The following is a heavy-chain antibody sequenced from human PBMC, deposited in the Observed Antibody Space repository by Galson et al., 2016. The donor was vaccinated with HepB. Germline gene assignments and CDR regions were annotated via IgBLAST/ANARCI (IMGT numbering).Heavy chain of an antibody. CDR3: AKESGFGVYFDS. J-gene: IGHJ4*02. Sequence: SLRLSCAASGFTFSSYSMNWVRQAPGKGLEWVSFISSSSTTIYYADSVKGRFTISRDNAKNSLFLRMNSLRDEDTAVYYCAKESGFGVYFDSWGQGTLVAVSS. V-gene: IGHV3-48*02. CDR1: GFTFSSYS. D-gene: IGHD2-8*01. CDR2: ISSSSTTI.